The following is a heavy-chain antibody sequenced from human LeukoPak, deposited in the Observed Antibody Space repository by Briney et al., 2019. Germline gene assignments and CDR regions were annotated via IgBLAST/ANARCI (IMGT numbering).Heavy chain of an antibody. V-gene: IGHV3-23*01. J-gene: IGHJ6*02. CDR1: GFTFGSSA. CDR3: ARDSYYYYYYGMDV. Sequence: GGSLRLSCAASGFTFGSSAMSWVRQAPGKGPEWVSTFSRSGPDTYYADSVKGRFTIFRDNSKNTLYLQMNSLRAEDTAVYYCARDSYYYYYYGMDVWGQGTTVTVSS. CDR2: FSRSGPDT.